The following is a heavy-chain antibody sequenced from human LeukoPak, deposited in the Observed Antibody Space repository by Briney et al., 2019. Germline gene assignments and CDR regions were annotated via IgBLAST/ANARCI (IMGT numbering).Heavy chain of an antibody. CDR3: ARDAAPYYDSSGYPFPFDY. CDR2: IIPIFGTA. Sequence: GASVKVSCKASGGTFSSYAIGWVRQAPGQGLEWMGGIIPIFGTANYAQKFQGRVTITADESTSTAYMELSSLRSEDTAVYYCARDAAPYYDSSGYPFPFDYWGQGTLVTVSS. J-gene: IGHJ4*02. D-gene: IGHD3-22*01. CDR1: GGTFSSYA. V-gene: IGHV1-69*13.